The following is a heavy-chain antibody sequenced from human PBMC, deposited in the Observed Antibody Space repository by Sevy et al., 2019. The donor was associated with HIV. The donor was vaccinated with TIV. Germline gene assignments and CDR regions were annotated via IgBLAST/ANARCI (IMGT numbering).Heavy chain of an antibody. V-gene: IGHV3-30*04. Sequence: GGSLRLSCAASVFTFSSYAMHWVRQAPGKGLEWVAVISYDGSNKYYADSVKGRFTISRDNSKNTLYLQMNSLRAEDTAVYYCARVEGAAANSSYYYYYGMDVWGQGTTVTVSS. CDR2: ISYDGSNK. D-gene: IGHD2-2*01. CDR1: VFTFSSYA. CDR3: ARVEGAAANSSYYYYYGMDV. J-gene: IGHJ6*02.